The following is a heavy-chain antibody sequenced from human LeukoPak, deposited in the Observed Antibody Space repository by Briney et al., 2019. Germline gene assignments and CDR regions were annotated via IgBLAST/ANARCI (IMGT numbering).Heavy chain of an antibody. Sequence: GGSLRLSCAASGFTFSSYDMHWVRQATGKGLEWVSAIGTAGDTYYPGSVKGRFTISRENAKNSLYLQMNSLRAGDTAVYSCARGYYDSSGYFGFDYWGQGTLVTVSS. CDR3: ARGYYDSSGYFGFDY. J-gene: IGHJ4*02. CDR2: IGTAGDT. V-gene: IGHV3-13*01. CDR1: GFTFSSYD. D-gene: IGHD3-22*01.